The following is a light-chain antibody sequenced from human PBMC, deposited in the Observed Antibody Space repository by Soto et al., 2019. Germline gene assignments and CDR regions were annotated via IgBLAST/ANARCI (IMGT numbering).Light chain of an antibody. J-gene: IGKJ1*01. CDR2: GAS. CDR3: HQHGGSPET. CDR1: HSVNNNY. Sequence: EIVLTQSPGTLSFSPGERATLSCRASHSVNNNYLAWYQQKPGQAPRLLIFGASRRATGIPDRFIGSGSGTEFILTISRLEPDDFAIYHCHQHGGSPETFGQGTKVDIK. V-gene: IGKV3-20*01.